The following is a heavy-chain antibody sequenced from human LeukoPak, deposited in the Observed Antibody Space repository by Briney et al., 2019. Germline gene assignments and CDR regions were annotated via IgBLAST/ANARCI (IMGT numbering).Heavy chain of an antibody. J-gene: IGHJ4*02. Sequence: GGSLRLSCAASRFTFSSYGMHWVRQAPGKGLVWVSLINSDGSSTVYADSVKGRFTISRDNARNTLYLQMNSLRAEDTALYYCARDDSSARANYWGQGTLVTVSS. D-gene: IGHD3-22*01. CDR2: INSDGSST. CDR3: ARDDSSARANY. CDR1: RFTFSSYG. V-gene: IGHV3-74*01.